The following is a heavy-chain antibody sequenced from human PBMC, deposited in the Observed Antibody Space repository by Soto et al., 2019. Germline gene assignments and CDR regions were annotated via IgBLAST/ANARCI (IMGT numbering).Heavy chain of an antibody. CDR1: GFTFSSYA. D-gene: IGHD6-13*01. CDR2: ISGSGGST. Sequence: GGSLRLSCAASGFTFSSYAMSWVRQAPGKGLEWVSAISGSGGSTYYPGSVKGRFTISRENAKNSLYLQMNSLRAGDTAVYYCARVAGKRGMDVWGQGTTVTVSS. V-gene: IGHV3-23*01. J-gene: IGHJ6*02. CDR3: ARVAGKRGMDV.